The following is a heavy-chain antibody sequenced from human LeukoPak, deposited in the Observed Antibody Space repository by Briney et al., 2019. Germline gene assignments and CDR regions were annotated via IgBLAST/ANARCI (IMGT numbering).Heavy chain of an antibody. J-gene: IGHJ4*02. D-gene: IGHD3-3*01. CDR2: IYSGGTT. CDR1: GFTVSSKY. CDR3: ARLESGAAPPDY. Sequence: GGSLRLSCAASGFTVSSKYMSWVRQAPGKGLEWVSIIYSGGTTNYADSVKGRFTISRDNSKNTLYLQMNSLRAEDTAVYYCARLESGAAPPDYWGQGTLVTVSS. V-gene: IGHV3-66*01.